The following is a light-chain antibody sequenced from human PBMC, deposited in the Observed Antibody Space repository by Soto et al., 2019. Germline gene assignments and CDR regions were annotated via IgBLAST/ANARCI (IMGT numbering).Light chain of an antibody. CDR3: DSFTTSNTWL. CDR2: EVS. V-gene: IGLV2-18*02. J-gene: IGLJ3*02. CDR1: SSDVGSSNR. Sequence: QSVLTQPPSGSGSPGQSVTISCTGTSSDVGSSNRVSWYQQAPGTAPKLTIYEVSNRPSGVPDRFSGSKSGNTASLTISGLQAEDEADYYCDSFTTSNTWLFGGGTKLTVL.